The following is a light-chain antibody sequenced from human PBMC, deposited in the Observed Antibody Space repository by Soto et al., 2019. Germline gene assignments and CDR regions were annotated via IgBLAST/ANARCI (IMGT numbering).Light chain of an antibody. CDR3: QQYNNWPG. Sequence: EIVMTQSPATLSVSPGERATLSCRASQSVSSNLAWYQQKPGQAPRLLIYGASTRATGIPARFSSSGSGTEFTLTISSMLSEDFADYCCQQYNNWPGFGQGTKVEIK. CDR2: GAS. CDR1: QSVSSN. V-gene: IGKV3-15*01. J-gene: IGKJ1*01.